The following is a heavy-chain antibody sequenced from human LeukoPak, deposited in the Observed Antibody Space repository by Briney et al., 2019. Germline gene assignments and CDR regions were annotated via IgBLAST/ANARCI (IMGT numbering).Heavy chain of an antibody. V-gene: IGHV1-69*04. D-gene: IGHD3-22*01. CDR2: IIPILGIA. J-gene: IGHJ4*02. CDR1: GYTFTSYA. CDR3: ARDDYYDSSGYCVY. Sequence: RASVKVSCKASGYTFTSYAISWVRQAPGQGLEWMGRIIPILGIANYAQKFQGRVTITADKSTSTAYMELSSLRSEDTAVYYCARDDYYDSSGYCVYWGQGTLVTVSS.